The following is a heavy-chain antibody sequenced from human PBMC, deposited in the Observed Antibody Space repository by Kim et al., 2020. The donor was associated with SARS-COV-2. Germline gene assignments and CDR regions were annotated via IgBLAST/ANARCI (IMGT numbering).Heavy chain of an antibody. Sequence: ASVKVSCKASGYTFTSDDINWVRQATGQGLEWMGWMNPNSGNTGYAQKFQGRVTMTLDSSISTAYMELSSLTSDDTAVYYCARHAGAGRAFDMWGQGTMVSVSS. D-gene: IGHD1-26*01. J-gene: IGHJ3*02. CDR2: MNPNSGNT. CDR1: GYTFTSDD. CDR3: ARHAGAGRAFDM. V-gene: IGHV1-8*01.